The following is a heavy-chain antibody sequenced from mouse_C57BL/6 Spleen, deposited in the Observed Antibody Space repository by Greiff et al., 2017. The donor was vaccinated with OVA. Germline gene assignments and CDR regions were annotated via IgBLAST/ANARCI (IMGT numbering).Heavy chain of an antibody. D-gene: IGHD2-3*01. CDR2: IYPGSGST. V-gene: IGHV1-55*01. CDR1: GYTFTSYW. J-gene: IGHJ3*01. Sequence: QVQLQQPGAELVKPGASVKMSCKASGYTFTSYWITWVKQRPGQGLEWIGDIYPGSGSTNYNETFKSKATLTVDTSSSTAYMQLSSLTSEDSAVYYCEQIYDGYYVFAYWGQGTLVTVSA. CDR3: EQIYDGYYVFAY.